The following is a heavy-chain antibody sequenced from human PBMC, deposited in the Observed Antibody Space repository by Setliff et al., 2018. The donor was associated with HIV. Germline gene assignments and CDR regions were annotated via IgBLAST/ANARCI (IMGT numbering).Heavy chain of an antibody. J-gene: IGHJ1*01. Sequence: SETLSLTCTVSGGSISSGSNYWSWIRQPPGKGLEWIGEVLYNGGTRYNPSLENRVSMSVDASKNQFSLKLSSVTAADTAVYYCARSLLLGDIQHWGQGTLVTVSS. CDR1: GGSISSGSNY. D-gene: IGHD2-21*01. V-gene: IGHV4-39*07. CDR3: ARSLLLGDIQH. CDR2: VLYNGGT.